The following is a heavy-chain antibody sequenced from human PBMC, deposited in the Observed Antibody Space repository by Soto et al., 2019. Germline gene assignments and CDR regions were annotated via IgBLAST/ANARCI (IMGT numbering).Heavy chain of an antibody. CDR2: INAGNGNT. D-gene: IGHD2-15*01. V-gene: IGHV1-3*05. Sequence: QVQLVQSGAEEKTPGASVKVSCKASGYTFTSYAMHWVRQAPGQRLEWMGWINAGNGNTKYSQKFQGRVTITRDTSASTAYMELSSLRSGDTAVYYCATGRGYCSGGSCYHPPDESHVFDYWGQGTLVTVSS. CDR3: ATGRGYCSGGSCYHPPDESHVFDY. J-gene: IGHJ4*02. CDR1: GYTFTSYA.